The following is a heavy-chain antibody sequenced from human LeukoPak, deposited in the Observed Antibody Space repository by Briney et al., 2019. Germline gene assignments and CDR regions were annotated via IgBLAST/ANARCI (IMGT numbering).Heavy chain of an antibody. CDR1: GFTFSSYS. CDR3: AKTRPTIAAAGPFDY. D-gene: IGHD6-13*01. V-gene: IGHV3-21*01. J-gene: IGHJ4*02. CDR2: ISSSSSYI. Sequence: PGGSLRLSCAASGFTFSSYSMNWVRQAPGKGLEWVSSISSSSSYIYYADSVKGRFTISRDNAKNSLYLQMNSLRAEDTAVYYCAKTRPTIAAAGPFDYWGQGTLVTVSS.